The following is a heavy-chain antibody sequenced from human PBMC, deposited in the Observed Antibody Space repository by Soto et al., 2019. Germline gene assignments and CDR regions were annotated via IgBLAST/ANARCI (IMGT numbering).Heavy chain of an antibody. J-gene: IGHJ4*02. V-gene: IGHV4-4*02. Sequence: NPSETLSLTCAVSGGSISSSNWWSWVRQPPGKGLEWIGEIYHSGSTNYNPSLKSRVTISVDKSKNQFSLKLSSVTAADTAVYYCAREGYSGYDPRGVDYFDYWGQGTLVTVSS. CDR3: AREGYSGYDPRGVDYFDY. CDR2: IYHSGST. CDR1: GGSISSSNW. D-gene: IGHD5-12*01.